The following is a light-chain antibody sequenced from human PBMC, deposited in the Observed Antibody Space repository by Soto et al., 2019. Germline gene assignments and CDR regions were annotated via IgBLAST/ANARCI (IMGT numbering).Light chain of an antibody. Sequence: DIQMTQSPSSLSASVGDRVTITCRASQSMSSYLNWYQQKPGKAPKLLIYAASSLQSGVPSRFSGSGSGTDFTLTISSLQPEDFATYYCQQSYSNPQTFGQGTKV. CDR1: QSMSSY. J-gene: IGKJ1*01. V-gene: IGKV1-39*01. CDR3: QQSYSNPQT. CDR2: AAS.